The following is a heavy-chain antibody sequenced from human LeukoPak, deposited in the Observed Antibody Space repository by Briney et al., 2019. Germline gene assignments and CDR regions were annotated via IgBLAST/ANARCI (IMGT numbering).Heavy chain of an antibody. CDR2: INPSGGST. Sequence: ASVKVSCKASGYTFTGYYMHWVRQAPGQGLEWMGIINPSGGSTSYAQKFQGRVTMTRDTSTSTVYMELSSLRSEDTAVYYCARLYCTNGVCKGTSLPKEEYFDLWGRGTLVTVSS. J-gene: IGHJ2*01. CDR1: GYTFTGYY. V-gene: IGHV1-46*01. CDR3: ARLYCTNGVCKGTSLPKEEYFDL. D-gene: IGHD2-8*01.